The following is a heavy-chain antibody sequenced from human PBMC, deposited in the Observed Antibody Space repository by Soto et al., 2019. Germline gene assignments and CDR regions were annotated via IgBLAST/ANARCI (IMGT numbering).Heavy chain of an antibody. J-gene: IGHJ6*02. CDR3: AKGILSATIGPYAMDV. CDR2: ISYDGGNI. CDR1: GFAFRSYA. D-gene: IGHD3-16*01. Sequence: SLRLSCEASGFAFRSYAMHWVRQAPGKGLEWVGVISYDGGNIYYADSVKGRFTISRDNSKNTLYVQVNSLRPEDTAVYYCAKGILSATIGPYAMDVWGQGTTVTVSS. V-gene: IGHV3-30*18.